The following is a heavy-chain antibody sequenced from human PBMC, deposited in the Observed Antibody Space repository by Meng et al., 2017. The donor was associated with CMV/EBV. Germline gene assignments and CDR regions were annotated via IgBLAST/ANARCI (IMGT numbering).Heavy chain of an antibody. Sequence: QELQETDPGLVTPSETLAIPGNVSGGYTRSRSYYVCWIRQPPGKVLEWIGSIYYSGSTYYNPSLKSRVTISVDTSKNQFSLKLSSVTAADTAVYYCARGVVTMIVVYDPWGQGTLVTVSS. J-gene: IGHJ5*02. CDR2: IYYSGST. CDR3: ARGVVTMIVVYDP. V-gene: IGHV4-39*07. CDR1: GGYTRSRSYY. D-gene: IGHD3-22*01.